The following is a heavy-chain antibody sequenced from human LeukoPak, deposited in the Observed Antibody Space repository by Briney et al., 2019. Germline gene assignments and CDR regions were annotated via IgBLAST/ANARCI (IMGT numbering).Heavy chain of an antibody. J-gene: IGHJ4*02. CDR3: ARHYGP. V-gene: IGHV4-34*01. Sequence: SETLSLTCAVYGESFSGNYWSWIRQPPGKGLEWIGEINRGGSTDYNPSLKSRVTISVDTSKNQFSLKLNSVTATDTAVYYCARHYGPWGQGTLVTVSS. CDR1: GESFSGNY. CDR2: INRGGST. D-gene: IGHD3-16*01.